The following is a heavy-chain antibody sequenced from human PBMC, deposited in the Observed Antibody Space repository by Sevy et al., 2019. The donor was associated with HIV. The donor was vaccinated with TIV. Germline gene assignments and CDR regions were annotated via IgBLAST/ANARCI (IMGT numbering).Heavy chain of an antibody. D-gene: IGHD3-16*01. CDR1: GFTFSNYA. CDR3: XXXXXXMITDLDY. CDR2: INNGGST. J-gene: IGHJ4*02. Sequence: GGSLRLSCGASGFTFSNYAMSWVRQAPGKGPEWVSGINNGGSTYYADSVKGRFTISRDNSKKMVFLQMNSLRAEDTXXXXXXXXXXXMITDLDYWGQGALVTVSS. V-gene: IGHV3-23*01.